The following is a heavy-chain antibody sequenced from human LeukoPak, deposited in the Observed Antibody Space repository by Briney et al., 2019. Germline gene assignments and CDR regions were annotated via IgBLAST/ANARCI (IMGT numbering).Heavy chain of an antibody. V-gene: IGHV4-59*01. J-gene: IGHJ6*02. Sequence: SATLSLTCTVSGGSISTYCWSWIRQPPGKGLGWIVDIYYSGSTNSNPSLKSGVTISGDTSKNHFSLNLSSVTAADTAVYYCARTGLGGYRYGSGDYYYYGMDGWGQGTTVTVSS. CDR1: GGSISTYC. CDR3: ARTGLGGYRYGSGDYYYYGMDG. CDR2: IYYSGST. D-gene: IGHD5-18*01.